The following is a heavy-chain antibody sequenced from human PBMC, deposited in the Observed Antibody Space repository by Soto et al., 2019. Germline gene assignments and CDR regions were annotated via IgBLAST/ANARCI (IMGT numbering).Heavy chain of an antibody. CDR1: GATISSGGFY. Sequence: SETLSLTCTVSGATISSGGFYWSWIRQRPGKGLEWIGHIYYTGTTSYNPSLNSRVTISLDMSSNLFSLKLRSVTAADTAKYFCARDDSFYGEPGYGMNVWGQGTTVTVSS. V-gene: IGHV4-31*03. D-gene: IGHD4-17*01. CDR2: IYYTGTT. CDR3: ARDDSFYGEPGYGMNV. J-gene: IGHJ6*02.